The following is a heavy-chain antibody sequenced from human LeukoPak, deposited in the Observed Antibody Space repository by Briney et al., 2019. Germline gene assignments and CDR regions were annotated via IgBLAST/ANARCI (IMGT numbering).Heavy chain of an antibody. D-gene: IGHD2-2*01. CDR2: ISYDGDNK. Sequence: GRSLRLSCAASGFTFSSYGMHWVRQAPGKGLEWVAVISYDGDNKYYADSVKGRFTISRDNSKNTLYLQMSSLRAEDTAVYYCARVLVEVPAELIDHWGQGTLVTVSS. CDR1: GFTFSSYG. V-gene: IGHV3-30*03. CDR3: ARVLVEVPAELIDH. J-gene: IGHJ4*02.